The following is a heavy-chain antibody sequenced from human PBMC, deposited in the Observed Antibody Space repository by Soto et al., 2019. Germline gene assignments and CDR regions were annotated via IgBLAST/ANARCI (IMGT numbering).Heavy chain of an antibody. CDR2: ISAYNGNT. J-gene: IGHJ4*02. CDR1: GYTFTSYG. V-gene: IGHV1-18*01. CDR3: ARGLRGSYWSAY. D-gene: IGHD1-26*01. Sequence: QVQLVQSGAEVKKPGASVKVSCKASGYTFTSYGISWVRQAPGQGLEWMGWISAYNGNTNYAQKLQGRVTMTTDTYTGTGNMRRRSLRADDTAVYYWARGLRGSYWSAYWGQGTLVTVSS.